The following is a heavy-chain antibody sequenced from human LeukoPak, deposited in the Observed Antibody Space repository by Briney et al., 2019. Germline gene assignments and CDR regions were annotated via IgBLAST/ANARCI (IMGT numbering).Heavy chain of an antibody. CDR3: ARVGGYSSGWYEVGYYYYYYMDV. J-gene: IGHJ6*03. CDR1: GYSISSGYY. D-gene: IGHD6-19*01. Sequence: SETLSLTCTVSGYSISSGYYWGWIRQPPGKGLEWIGSIYHSGSTYYNPSLKSRVTISVDTSKNQFSLKLSSVTAADTAVYYCARVGGYSSGWYEVGYYYYYYMDVWGKGTTVTVSS. CDR2: IYHSGST. V-gene: IGHV4-38-2*02.